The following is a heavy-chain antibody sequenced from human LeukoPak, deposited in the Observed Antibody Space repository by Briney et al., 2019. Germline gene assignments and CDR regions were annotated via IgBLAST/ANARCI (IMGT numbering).Heavy chain of an antibody. J-gene: IGHJ4*02. CDR2: INHSGST. V-gene: IGHV4-34*01. CDR1: GGSFSGYY. D-gene: IGHD3-22*01. CDR3: ARTNYYDSSGYPFYYFDY. Sequence: PSETLSLTCAVYGGSFSGYYWSWIRQPPGKGLEWIGEINHSGSTNYNPSLKSRVTISVDTSKNQFSLKLSSVTAADTAVYYCARTNYYDSSGYPFYYFDYWGQGTQVTVSS.